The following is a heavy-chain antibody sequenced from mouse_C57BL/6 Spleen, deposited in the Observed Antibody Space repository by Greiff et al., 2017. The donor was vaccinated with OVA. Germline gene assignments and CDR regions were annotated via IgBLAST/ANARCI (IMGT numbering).Heavy chain of an antibody. CDR2: IDPNSGGT. CDR1: GYTFTSYW. D-gene: IGHD1-1*01. J-gene: IGHJ2*01. CDR3: ASSITTVVDYIDY. V-gene: IGHV1-72*01. Sequence: QVQLQQPGAELVKPGASVKLSCKASGYTFTSYWMHWVKQRPGRGLEWIGMIDPNSGGTKYNEKFKSKATLTVDKPTRTAYMQLSSLTSENSADYYCASSITTVVDYIDYWGQGTTLTVSS.